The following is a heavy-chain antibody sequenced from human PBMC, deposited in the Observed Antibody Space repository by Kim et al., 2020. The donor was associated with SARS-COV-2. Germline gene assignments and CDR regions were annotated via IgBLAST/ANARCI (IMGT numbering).Heavy chain of an antibody. CDR2: IIPILGIA. CDR1: GGTFSSYA. V-gene: IGHV1-69*04. CDR3: ARGRGYYDSSGYPFDY. D-gene: IGHD3-22*01. J-gene: IGHJ4*02. Sequence: SVKVSCKASGGTFSSYAISWVRQAPGQGLEWMGRIIPILGIANYAQKFQGRVTITAAKSTSTAYMELSSLRSEDTAVYYCARGRGYYDSSGYPFDYWGQGTLVTVSS.